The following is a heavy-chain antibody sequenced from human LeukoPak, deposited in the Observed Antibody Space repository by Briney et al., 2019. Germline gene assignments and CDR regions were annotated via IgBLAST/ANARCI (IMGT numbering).Heavy chain of an antibody. CDR2: IYSGGNT. Sequence: GGSLRLSCAASGFTFSSYRMNWVRQAPGKGLEWVSFIYSGGNTHYSDSVKGRFTISRDNAKNSLYLQMNSLRAEDTAVYYCARDRPTLTGYYPFDYWGQGTLVTVSS. CDR1: GFTFSSYR. J-gene: IGHJ4*02. V-gene: IGHV3-21*01. CDR3: ARDRPTLTGYYPFDY. D-gene: IGHD3-9*01.